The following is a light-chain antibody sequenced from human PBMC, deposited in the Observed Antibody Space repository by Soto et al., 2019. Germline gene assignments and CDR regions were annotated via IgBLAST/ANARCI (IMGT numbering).Light chain of an antibody. CDR3: CSYAGRSTGV. CDR2: EVS. J-gene: IGLJ3*02. V-gene: IGLV2-23*02. CDR1: SSDVGSYNF. Sequence: QSALTQPASVSGSPGQSITISCTGTSSDVGSYNFVSWYQQYPGKAPKITVYEVSKRPSGVSDRFSGSKSGNTASLTISGLQAEDEADYYCCSYAGRSTGVLGGGTKLTVL.